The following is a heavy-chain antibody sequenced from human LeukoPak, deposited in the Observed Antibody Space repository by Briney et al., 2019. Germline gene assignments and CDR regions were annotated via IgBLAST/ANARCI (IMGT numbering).Heavy chain of an antibody. CDR2: IKSKTDGGTT. D-gene: IGHD2-15*01. CDR3: CAGDWWAALEI. Sequence: PGGSLRLSCAASGFTFSNAWTSWVRQAPGKGLEWVGRIKSKTDGGTTDYAAPVKGRFTISRDDSKNTLYLQMNSLKTDVTAVYCCCAGDWWAALEIWGQGTMLTVSS. CDR1: GFTFSNAW. V-gene: IGHV3-15*01. J-gene: IGHJ3*02.